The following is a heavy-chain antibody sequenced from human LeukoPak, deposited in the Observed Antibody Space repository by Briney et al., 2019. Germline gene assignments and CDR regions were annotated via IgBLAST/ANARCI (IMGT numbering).Heavy chain of an antibody. V-gene: IGHV4-39*07. CDR1: GGSISSSSYY. D-gene: IGHD2-21*02. CDR2: IYYSGST. CDR3: ASLHRVVTAIPRQALIDY. J-gene: IGHJ4*02. Sequence: SETLSLPCTVSGGSISSSSYYWGWIRQPPGKGLEWIGSIYYSGSTYYNPSLKSRVTISVDTSKNQFSLKLSSVTAADTAVYYCASLHRVVTAIPRQALIDYWGQGTLVTVSS.